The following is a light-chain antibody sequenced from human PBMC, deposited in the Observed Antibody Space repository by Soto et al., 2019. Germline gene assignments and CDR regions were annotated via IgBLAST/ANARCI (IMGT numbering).Light chain of an antibody. CDR3: CSYAGSSGNV. Sequence: QSALTQPASVSGSPGQSITISCTGTSSDVGSYNLVSWYQQHPGKAPKLMIYEGTKRPSGVSNRFSGSKSGNTASLTISGLQAEDEADYYCCSYAGSSGNVFGTGTKLTV. CDR1: SSDVGSYNL. V-gene: IGLV2-23*01. J-gene: IGLJ1*01. CDR2: EGT.